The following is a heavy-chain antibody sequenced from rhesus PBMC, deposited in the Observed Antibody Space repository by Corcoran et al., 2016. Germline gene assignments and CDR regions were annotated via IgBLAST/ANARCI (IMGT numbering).Heavy chain of an antibody. J-gene: IGHJ4*01. CDR1: GYTFTSYY. V-gene: IGHV1-1*01. CDR3: TREGEGVGATTLFDY. CDR2: IPTYKGNK. D-gene: IGHD1-44*02. Sequence: QVQLVPSGAEIKQPGASVKLSCKASGYTFTSYYMHWVRQAHGQGLAWIGLIPTYKGNKGYAQKVQGRVTITTETSTSTGYMELSSLRSEDTAVYYCTREGEGVGATTLFDYWGQGVLVTVSS.